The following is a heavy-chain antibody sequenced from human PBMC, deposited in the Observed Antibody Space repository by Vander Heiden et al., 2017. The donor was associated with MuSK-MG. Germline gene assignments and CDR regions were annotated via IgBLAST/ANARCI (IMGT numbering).Heavy chain of an antibody. V-gene: IGHV3-30-3*01. J-gene: IGHJ5*02. CDR2: ISYDGSNK. CDR3: AIARGWELLGFDP. CDR1: GFTFSSYA. D-gene: IGHD1-26*01. Sequence: QVQLVESGGGVVQPGRSLRLSCAASGFTFSSYAMPWVRQAPGKGLEWVAVISYDGSNKYYADAVKGRFTISRDNSKNTMYLQMKRMRAEDTAVYYFAIARGWELLGFDPWGQGTLVTVYS.